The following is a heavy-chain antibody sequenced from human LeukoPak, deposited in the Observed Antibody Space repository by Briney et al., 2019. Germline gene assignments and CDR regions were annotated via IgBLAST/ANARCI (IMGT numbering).Heavy chain of an antibody. CDR1: GYSFTSYW. CDR3: ARHRINSGWEVFDY. Sequence: GESLKISCKGSGYSFTSYWIGWVRQMPGKGLGWVGIIYPGDSDTRYSPSFQGRVTISVDKSISTAYLQWSSLKASDIAMYYCARHRINSGWEVFDYWGRGTLVTVSS. J-gene: IGHJ4*02. V-gene: IGHV5-51*01. CDR2: IYPGDSDT. D-gene: IGHD6-19*01.